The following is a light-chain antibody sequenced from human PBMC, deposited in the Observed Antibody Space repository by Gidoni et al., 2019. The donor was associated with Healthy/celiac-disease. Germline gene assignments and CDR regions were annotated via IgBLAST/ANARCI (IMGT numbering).Light chain of an antibody. V-gene: IGLV1-44*01. Sequence: QSVLTQPPSASGTPGQGVPISCSGSSSNIGSNTVNWYQQLPGTAPKLLIYSNNQRPSGVPDRFSGSKSGTSASLAISGLQSEDEADYYCAAWDDSLNGRGVFGGGTKLTVL. J-gene: IGLJ2*01. CDR1: SSNIGSNT. CDR3: AAWDDSLNGRGV. CDR2: SNN.